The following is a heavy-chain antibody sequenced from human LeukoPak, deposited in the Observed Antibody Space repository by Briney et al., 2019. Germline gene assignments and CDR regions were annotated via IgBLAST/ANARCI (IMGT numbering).Heavy chain of an antibody. J-gene: IGHJ3*01. Sequence: ASVRVSCKASGFTFTSSAVQWVRQARGQRLEWIGWIVVGSGNTNYAQKFQEGVTITRDMSTSLVYMELSSLRSEDTAVYYCAAEAAYYYDSRDTFDVWGQGTFVTVSS. V-gene: IGHV1-58*01. CDR3: AAEAAYYYDSRDTFDV. CDR2: IVVGSGNT. CDR1: GFTFTSSA. D-gene: IGHD3-22*01.